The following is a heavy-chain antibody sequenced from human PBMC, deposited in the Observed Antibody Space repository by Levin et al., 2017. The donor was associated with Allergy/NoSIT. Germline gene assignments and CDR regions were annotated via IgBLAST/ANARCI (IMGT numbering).Heavy chain of an antibody. D-gene: IGHD2-2*01. CDR2: ISYDGSNK. V-gene: IGHV3-30-3*01. CDR1: GFTFSSYA. Sequence: GESLKISCAASGFTFSSYAMHWVRQAPGKGLEWVAVISYDGSNKYYADSVKGRFTISRDNSKNTLYLQMNSLRAEDTAVYYCARDGTIVVVPAAIIYYYYGMDVWGQGTTVTVSS. J-gene: IGHJ6*02. CDR3: ARDGTIVVVPAAIIYYYYGMDV.